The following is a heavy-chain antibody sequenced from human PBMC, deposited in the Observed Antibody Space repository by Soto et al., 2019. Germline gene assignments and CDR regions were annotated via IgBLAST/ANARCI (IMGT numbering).Heavy chain of an antibody. D-gene: IGHD6-6*01. CDR3: TTEASITAFGFDY. CDR2: IKSKTDGGTT. Sequence: GGSLRLSCAASGFTFSNAWMNWVRQAPGKGLEWVGRIKSKTDGGTTDYAAVVKGIFTISRDDSKNTLYLQMNSLKAEDTAFYYCTTEASITAFGFDYWGQGTLVTVSS. J-gene: IGHJ4*02. CDR1: GFTFSNAW. V-gene: IGHV3-15*07.